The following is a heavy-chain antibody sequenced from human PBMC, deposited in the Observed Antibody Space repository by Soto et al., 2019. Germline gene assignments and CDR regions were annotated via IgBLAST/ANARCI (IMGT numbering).Heavy chain of an antibody. CDR2: IYHSGST. Sequence: SETLSLTCAVSGGSISSGGYSWSWIRQPQGKGLEWIGYIYHSGSTYYNPSLKSRVSISVDTSKNQISLRLRSVTAADTAVYFFAGCCDHLDFFAYWGRG. D-gene: IGHD2-15*01. V-gene: IGHV4-30-2*01. CDR1: GGSISSGGYS. J-gene: IGHJ4*02. CDR3: AGCCDHLDFFAY.